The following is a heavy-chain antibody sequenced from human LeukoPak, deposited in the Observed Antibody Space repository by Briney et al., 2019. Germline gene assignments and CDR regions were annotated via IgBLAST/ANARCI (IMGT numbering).Heavy chain of an antibody. D-gene: IGHD3-3*01. Sequence: GGSLRLSCAAAGFTFSSYDMHWVRQATGKVLEWVSAIGTAGDTYYPGSVKGRFTISRENAKNSSYLQMNSLRAGDTAVYYCARDQTNRTIFGVVIKGQYCYYYMDVWGKGTTVTVSS. V-gene: IGHV3-13*01. CDR3: ARDQTNRTIFGVVIKGQYCYYYMDV. CDR2: IGTAGDT. J-gene: IGHJ6*03. CDR1: GFTFSSYD.